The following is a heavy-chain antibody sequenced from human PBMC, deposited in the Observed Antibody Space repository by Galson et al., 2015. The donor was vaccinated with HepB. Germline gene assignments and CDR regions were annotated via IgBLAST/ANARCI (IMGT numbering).Heavy chain of an antibody. Sequence: QSGAEVKKAGESLKISCKASGYSFTSFWIGWVRQMPGKGLEWMGIIYPADSDTRYSPSFEGQVIISADKSITTAYLQWTSLKASDTAMYFCARHRYGKNSWSASWFDPWGQGTLVTVSS. CDR2: IYPADSDT. CDR3: ARHRYGKNSWSASWFDP. V-gene: IGHV5-51*01. J-gene: IGHJ5*02. CDR1: GYSFTSFW. D-gene: IGHD3-3*01.